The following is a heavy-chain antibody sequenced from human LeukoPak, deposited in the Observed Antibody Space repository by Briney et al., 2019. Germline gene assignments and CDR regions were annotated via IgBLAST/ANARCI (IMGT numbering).Heavy chain of an antibody. J-gene: IGHJ4*02. V-gene: IGHV3-7*01. CDR1: GFTLSNHW. Sequence: GGSLRLSCAASGFTLSNHWMIWVRQAPGKGLECVANIKQDGIEKYYLDSVKGRFTISRDNDKNSVYLQMNSLRVEDTAVYYCGRGRAVDFWGQGTLVTVSS. CDR3: GRGRAVDF. CDR2: IKQDGIEK.